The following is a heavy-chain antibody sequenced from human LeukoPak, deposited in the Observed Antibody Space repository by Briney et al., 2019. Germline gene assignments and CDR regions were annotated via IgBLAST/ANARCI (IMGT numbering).Heavy chain of an antibody. V-gene: IGHV3-23*01. J-gene: IGHJ4*02. D-gene: IGHD2-2*01. CDR2: VTSTGAST. Sequence: GGSLRLSCAASGFTFSNYAMSWARQAPGKGLEWVAVVTSTGASTYYAESVKGRFAVSRDNPKNTVFLQMNSLRAEDTAVYYCAKDLNAAWDHTPPADYWGQGTLVTVSS. CDR3: AKDLNAAWDHTPPADY. CDR1: GFTFSNYA.